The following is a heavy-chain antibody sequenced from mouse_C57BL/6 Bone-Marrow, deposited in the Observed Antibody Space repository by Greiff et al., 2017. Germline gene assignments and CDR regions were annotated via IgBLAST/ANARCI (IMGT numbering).Heavy chain of an antibody. J-gene: IGHJ3*01. CDR1: GYTFTDYN. D-gene: IGHD3-2*02. Sequence: EVQLQQSGPELVKPGASVKMSCKASGYTFTDYNMHWVKQSHGKSLEWIGYINPNNGGTSYNQKFKGKATLTVNKSSSTAYMELRSLTSEDSAVYYWARRGAGQATFAYWGQGTLVTVSA. CDR3: ARRGAGQATFAY. V-gene: IGHV1-22*01. CDR2: INPNNGGT.